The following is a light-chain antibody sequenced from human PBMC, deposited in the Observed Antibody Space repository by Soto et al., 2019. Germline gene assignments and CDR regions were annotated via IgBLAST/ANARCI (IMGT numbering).Light chain of an antibody. CDR1: SSDVGGYGY. Sequence: QSALTQPASVSGSPGQSITISCTGTSSDVGGYGYVSWYQQHPGKAPKLMIYEVSNRPSGVSNRFSGSKSGNTASLTISGLQAEDEADYYCNSYTSSGTPFFATGTKLTVL. J-gene: IGLJ1*01. CDR3: NSYTSSGTPF. V-gene: IGLV2-14*01. CDR2: EVS.